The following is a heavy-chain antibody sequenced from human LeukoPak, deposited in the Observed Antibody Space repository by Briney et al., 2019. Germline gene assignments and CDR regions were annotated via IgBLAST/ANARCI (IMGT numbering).Heavy chain of an antibody. D-gene: IGHD3-10*01. J-gene: IGHJ4*02. CDR2: ISSNGGST. V-gene: IGHV3-64*01. Sequence: GGTLRLSCAASGFSFSTYAMQWLPQAPGKGLEYVSAISSNGGSTSYANSVKGRFTIARYNSKNKLYLQMVSLRAEDKAVYYGARSGTMVRGVINYFVYWGQGTLVTVSS. CDR3: ARSGTMVRGVINYFVY. CDR1: GFSFSTYA.